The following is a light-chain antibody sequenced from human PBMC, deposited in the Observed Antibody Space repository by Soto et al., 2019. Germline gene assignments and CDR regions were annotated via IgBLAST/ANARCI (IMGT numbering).Light chain of an antibody. CDR2: DNN. CDR1: SSNIGNNY. Sequence: QSVLTQPPSVSAAPGQKVTISCSGSSSNIGNNYVSWYQQLPGTAPKLLIYDNNKRPSGIPDRFSGSKSGTSATLGITGLQAGDEADYYCETWDSSLSAGYVFGTGTKVTVL. V-gene: IGLV1-51*01. CDR3: ETWDSSLSAGYV. J-gene: IGLJ1*01.